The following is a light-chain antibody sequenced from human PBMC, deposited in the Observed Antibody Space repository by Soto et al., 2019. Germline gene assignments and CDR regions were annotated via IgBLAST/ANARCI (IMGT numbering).Light chain of an antibody. Sequence: QSVLTQPPSVSGAPGQRVTISGTGSSSNIGAGYDVHWYQHLPGTAPKLLIYGNTNRPSGVPDRFSGSKSGTSASLAITGLQAEDEADYYCQSYDSSLSGSEVFGGGTKLTVL. V-gene: IGLV1-40*01. CDR1: SSNIGAGYD. CDR3: QSYDSSLSGSEV. J-gene: IGLJ2*01. CDR2: GNT.